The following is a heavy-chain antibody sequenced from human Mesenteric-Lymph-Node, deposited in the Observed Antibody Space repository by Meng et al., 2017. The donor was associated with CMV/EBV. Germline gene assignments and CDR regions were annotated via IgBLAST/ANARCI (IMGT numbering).Heavy chain of an antibody. D-gene: IGHD3-10*02. CDR2: IKQDGSEK. CDR3: AREMFGTAPDY. V-gene: IGHV3-7*01. Sequence: GGSLRLSCAASGFTFSRNWMSWVRQAPGKGLEWVANIKQDGSEKFYVDSVKGRFTISRDNAKNSLYLQMSSLRGDDTAVYYCAREMFGTAPDYWGQGTLVTVSS. J-gene: IGHJ4*02. CDR1: GFTFSRNW.